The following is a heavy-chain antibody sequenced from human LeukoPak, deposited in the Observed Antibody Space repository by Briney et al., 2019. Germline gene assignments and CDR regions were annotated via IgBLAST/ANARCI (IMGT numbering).Heavy chain of an antibody. J-gene: IGHJ4*02. CDR3: AKEIVAASTIDY. CDR1: GFTFSSYA. V-gene: IGHV3-23*01. Sequence: GGSLRRSCAASGFTFSSYAMSWVRQAPGKGLKGVSAISGSGGSTDYADSVKGRFTISRDNSKNTLYLQMNSLRAEDTAVYYCAKEIVAASTIDYWGQGTLVTVSS. D-gene: IGHD5-12*01. CDR2: ISGSGGST.